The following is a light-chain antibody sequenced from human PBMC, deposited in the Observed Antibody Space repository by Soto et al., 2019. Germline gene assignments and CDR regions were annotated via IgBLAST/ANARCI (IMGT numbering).Light chain of an antibody. CDR3: QSYDSSLSGSV. CDR2: GNS. V-gene: IGLV1-40*01. J-gene: IGLJ2*01. Sequence: QSVLTQPPSVSGAPGQRVTISCTGSSSNIGAGYDVHWYQQLPGTAPKLLIYGNSNRPSGVPDRFSDSKSGTSASLAITGLQAEDEADYYCQSYDSSLSGSVFGGWTKVTVL. CDR1: SSNIGAGYD.